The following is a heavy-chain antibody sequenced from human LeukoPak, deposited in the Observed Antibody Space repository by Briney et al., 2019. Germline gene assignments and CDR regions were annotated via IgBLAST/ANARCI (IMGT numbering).Heavy chain of an antibody. Sequence: GASVKVSRKASGGTFSSYTISWVRQAPGQVLEWMGRIIPILGIANYAQKFQGRVTITADKSTSTAYMELSSLRSEDTAVYYCARDYSSAWWFDFWGQGTLVTVSS. V-gene: IGHV1-69*04. CDR2: IIPILGIA. CDR1: GGTFSSYT. J-gene: IGHJ4*02. CDR3: ARDYSSAWWFDF. D-gene: IGHD6-19*01.